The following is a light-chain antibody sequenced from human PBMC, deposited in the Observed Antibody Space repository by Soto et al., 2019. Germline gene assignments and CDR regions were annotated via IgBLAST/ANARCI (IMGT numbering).Light chain of an antibody. CDR3: QQYDKWPPRT. CDR1: QSVTNN. Sequence: EIVMTQSPATLSVSPGERATLSCRASQSVTNNYLAWFQQKPGQPPRLLMYGVYTGAPGTPARFSGSGSGTEFTLTISSLQSEDSAVYYCQQYDKWPPRTFGQGTKVDIK. V-gene: IGKV3D-15*01. J-gene: IGKJ1*01. CDR2: GVY.